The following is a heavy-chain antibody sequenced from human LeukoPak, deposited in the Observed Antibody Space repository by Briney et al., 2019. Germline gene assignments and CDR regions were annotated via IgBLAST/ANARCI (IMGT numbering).Heavy chain of an antibody. Sequence: GGSLRLSCAASGFTFSSYSMNWVRQAPGKGLEWVSSISSSSSYIYYADSVKGRFTISRDNAKNSLYLQMNSLRAEDTAVYYCARENGDYTPYYYYYGMDVWGQGTTVTVSS. CDR1: GFTFSSYS. J-gene: IGHJ6*02. V-gene: IGHV3-21*01. CDR2: ISSSSSYI. D-gene: IGHD4-17*01. CDR3: ARENGDYTPYYYYYGMDV.